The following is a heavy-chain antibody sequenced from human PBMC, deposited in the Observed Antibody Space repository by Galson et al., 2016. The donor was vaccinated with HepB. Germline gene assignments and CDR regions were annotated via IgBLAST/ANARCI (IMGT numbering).Heavy chain of an antibody. Sequence: SLRLSCAASGFTFSNIWMIWVRQTPEKGLEWVADIKYDSSDKFYVDSVKGRSTISRNNAKNSLYLQMNSLRAEDTAVYYCTRLYCNGDCYSYYFDSWGQGTLVTVSS. D-gene: IGHD2-21*02. CDR2: IKYDSSDK. J-gene: IGHJ4*02. CDR1: GFTFSNIW. V-gene: IGHV3-7*01. CDR3: TRLYCNGDCYSYYFDS.